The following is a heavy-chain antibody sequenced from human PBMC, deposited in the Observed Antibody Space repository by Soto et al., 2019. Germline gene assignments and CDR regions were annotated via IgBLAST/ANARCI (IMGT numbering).Heavy chain of an antibody. CDR1: RFTSGYHA. J-gene: IGHJ3*02. CDR2: ISRDGYDI. D-gene: IGHD4-17*01. Sequence: PGGSLRLSCAASRFTSGYHAMNWVRQAPGKGLEWVSAISRDGYDIYYADSVKGRSTISRDNSKHMLYLQMNSLRTEDTAVYYCAHPRGYGVFDAYDIWGQGAMVTVSS. V-gene: IGHV3-23*01. CDR3: AHPRGYGVFDAYDI.